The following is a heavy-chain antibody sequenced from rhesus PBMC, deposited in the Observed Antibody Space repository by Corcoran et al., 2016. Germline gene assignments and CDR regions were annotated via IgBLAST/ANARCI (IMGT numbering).Heavy chain of an antibody. CDR3: ARVGIAAAFDY. V-gene: IGHV2-1*01. CDR2: IYWDDDK. D-gene: IGHD6-31*01. J-gene: IGHJ4*01. CDR1: GFSLSTSGMG. Sequence: QVTLKESGPALVKPTQTLTLTCTFSGFSLSTSGMGVGWLRQPSRKTLEWLALIYWDDDKRYSTSLKSRLTISKDTSKNQVVLTMTNMDPVDTATYYCARVGIAAAFDYWGQGVLVTVSS.